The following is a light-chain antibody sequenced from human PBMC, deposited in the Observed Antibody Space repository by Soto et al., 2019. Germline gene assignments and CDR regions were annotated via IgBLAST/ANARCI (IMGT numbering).Light chain of an antibody. CDR3: QQSYSTPPIT. J-gene: IGKJ5*01. CDR2: AAS. Sequence: DIQMTQSPSSLSASVGDRVIITCRASQSISNSLNWYQRKLGKAPKLLIYAASSLHSGVPSRFSGSGSGTDFTLTISSLQPEDFATYYCQQSYSTPPITFGQGTRLEIK. V-gene: IGKV1-39*01. CDR1: QSISNS.